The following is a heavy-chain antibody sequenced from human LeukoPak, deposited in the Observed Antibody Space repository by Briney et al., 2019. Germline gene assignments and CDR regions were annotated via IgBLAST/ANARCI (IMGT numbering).Heavy chain of an antibody. CDR3: ARDPGSSGWYGY. D-gene: IGHD6-19*01. J-gene: IGHJ4*02. CDR2: IKQDGSEK. V-gene: IGHV3-7*01. Sequence: VVNIKQDGSEKYYVESVKGGCTISRDNAKNSLYLQMTSLRAEDTAVYYCARDPGSSGWYGYWGQGTLVTVSS.